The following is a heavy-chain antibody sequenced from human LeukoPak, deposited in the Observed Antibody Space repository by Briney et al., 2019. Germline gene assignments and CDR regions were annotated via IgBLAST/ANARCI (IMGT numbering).Heavy chain of an antibody. CDR3: ARLPPFNGIHAFDI. V-gene: IGHV4-31*03. J-gene: IGHJ3*02. Sequence: PSQTLSLTCTVSGGSISSGGYYWSWIRQHPGKGLEWIGYIYYSGSTYYNPSLKSRVTISVDTSKNQFSLKLSSVTAADTAVYYCARLPPFNGIHAFDIWGQGTMVTVSS. CDR2: IYYSGST. CDR1: GGSISSGGYY. D-gene: IGHD2-8*01.